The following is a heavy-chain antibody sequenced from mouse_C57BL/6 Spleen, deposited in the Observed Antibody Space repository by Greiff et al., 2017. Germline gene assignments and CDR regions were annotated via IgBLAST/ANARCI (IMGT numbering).Heavy chain of an antibody. J-gene: IGHJ2*01. V-gene: IGHV1-81*01. Sequence: VQLQESGAELARPGASVKMSCKASGYSFTSYGISWVKQRTGQGLEWIGEIYPRSGNTYYNEKFKGNATLSADQSSSTAYMALRSLTSDDSAVYFCARRENYFGCWGQGATLTVSS. CDR2: IYPRSGNT. CDR1: GYSFTSYG. CDR3: ARRENYFGC.